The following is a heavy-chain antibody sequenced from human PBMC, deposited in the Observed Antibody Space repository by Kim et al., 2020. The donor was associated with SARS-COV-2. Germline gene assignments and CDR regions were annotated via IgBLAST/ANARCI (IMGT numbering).Heavy chain of an antibody. V-gene: IGHV4-59*01. J-gene: IGHJ5*02. D-gene: IGHD3-10*01. CDR3: AREGSGSYSGWFDP. Sequence: NPSLKSRVTISVDTSKNQCSLKLSSVTAADTAVYYCAREGSGSYSGWFDPWGQGTLVTVSS.